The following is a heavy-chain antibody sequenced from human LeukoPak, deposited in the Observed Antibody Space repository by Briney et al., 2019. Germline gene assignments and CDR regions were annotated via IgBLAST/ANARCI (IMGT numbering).Heavy chain of an antibody. D-gene: IGHD3-10*01. Sequence: ASVKVSCKASGYTFTGYYMHWVRQAPGQGLEWMGWINPNSGGTSYAQKFQGRVTMTRGTSISTAYMELSRLRSDDTAVYYCARGPRRSWFGTIQAVDYWGQGTLVTVSS. CDR3: ARGPRRSWFGTIQAVDY. V-gene: IGHV1-2*02. CDR2: INPNSGGT. J-gene: IGHJ4*02. CDR1: GYTFTGYY.